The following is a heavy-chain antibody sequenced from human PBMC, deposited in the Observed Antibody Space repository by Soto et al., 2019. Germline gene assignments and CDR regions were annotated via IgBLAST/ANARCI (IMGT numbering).Heavy chain of an antibody. CDR3: ARAHYGDYGYGMDV. V-gene: IGHV4-30-2*01. J-gene: IGHJ6*02. CDR2: IYHSGST. D-gene: IGHD4-17*01. Sequence: PTETLFLTCAVSGGSISSGCYSWSWIRQPPGKGLEWIGYIYHSGSTYYNPSLKSRVTISVDRSKNQFSLKLSSVTAADTAVYYCARAHYGDYGYGMDVWGQGTTVTVSS. CDR1: GGSISSGCYS.